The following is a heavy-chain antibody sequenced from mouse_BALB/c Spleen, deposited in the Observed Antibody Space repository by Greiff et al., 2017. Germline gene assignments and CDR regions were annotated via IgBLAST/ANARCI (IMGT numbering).Heavy chain of an antibody. D-gene: IGHD2-1*01. CDR1: GYTFTSYW. CDR3: ARRYYGNAMDY. Sequence: QVQLKESGAELARPGASVKLSCKASGYTFTSYWMQWVKQRPGQGLEWIGAIYPGDGDTRYTQKFKGKATLTADKSSSTAYMQLSSLASEDSAVYYCARRYYGNAMDYWGQGTSVTVSS. J-gene: IGHJ4*01. V-gene: IGHV1-87*01. CDR2: IYPGDGDT.